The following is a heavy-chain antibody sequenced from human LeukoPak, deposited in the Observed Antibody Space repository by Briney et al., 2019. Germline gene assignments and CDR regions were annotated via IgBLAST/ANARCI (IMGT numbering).Heavy chain of an antibody. J-gene: IGHJ6*03. D-gene: IGHD3-10*01. CDR1: GYTFTSYG. CDR2: ISAYNGNT. V-gene: IGHV1-18*01. Sequence: ASVKVSCKASGYTFTSYGISWVRQAPGQGLEWMGWISAYNGNTNYAQKLQGRVTMTTDTSTSTAYMELRSLRSDDTAVYYCTKGGAVSSKSITMIRGTRRYYYYMDVWGKGTTVTISS. CDR3: TKGGAVSSKSITMIRGTRRYYYYMDV.